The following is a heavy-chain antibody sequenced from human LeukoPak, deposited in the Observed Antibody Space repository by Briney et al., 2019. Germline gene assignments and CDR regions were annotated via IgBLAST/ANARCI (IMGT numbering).Heavy chain of an antibody. Sequence: ASVKVSCKASGYTFTGYYMHWVRQAPGQGLEWMGWINPNSGGTNYAQKFQGRVTMTRNTSISTAYMELSSLRSEDTAVYYCARGRLGATSEDYWGQGTLVTVSS. CDR1: GYTFTGYY. CDR2: INPNSGGT. J-gene: IGHJ4*02. CDR3: ARGRLGATSEDY. V-gene: IGHV1-2*02. D-gene: IGHD1-26*01.